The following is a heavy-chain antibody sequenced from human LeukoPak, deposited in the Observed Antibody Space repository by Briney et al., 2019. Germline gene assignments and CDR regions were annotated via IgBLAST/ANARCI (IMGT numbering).Heavy chain of an antibody. J-gene: IGHJ5*02. V-gene: IGHV1-2*02. CDR2: INPNSGGT. D-gene: IGHD3-10*01. CDR1: GYTFTGYY. Sequence: ASVKVSCKASGYTFTGYYMHWVRQAPGQGLEWMGWINPNSGGTNYAQKFQGRVTMTRDTSISTAYMELSRLRSDDTAVYYCARVGITMVRGVIDINWFDPWGQGTLVTVSS. CDR3: ARVGITMVRGVIDINWFDP.